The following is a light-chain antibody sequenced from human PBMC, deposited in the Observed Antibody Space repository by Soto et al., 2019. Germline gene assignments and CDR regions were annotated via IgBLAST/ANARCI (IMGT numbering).Light chain of an antibody. CDR2: SVS. V-gene: IGKV3-20*01. J-gene: IGKJ1*01. CDR3: QQYGSSPPWT. CDR1: QSVSSN. Sequence: IVLTQSPATLSVSPGERVTLSCRASQSVSSNLAWYQQRPGQAPRLLIYSVSSRDTDIPARFSGGGSGTEFTLTISRLEPEDFAVYYCQQYGSSPPWTFGQGTKVDI.